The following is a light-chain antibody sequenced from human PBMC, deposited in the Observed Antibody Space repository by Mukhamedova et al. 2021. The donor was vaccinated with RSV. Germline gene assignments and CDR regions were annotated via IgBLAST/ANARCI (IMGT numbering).Light chain of an antibody. CDR3: QSFDSDNHVV. V-gene: IGLV6-57*01. J-gene: IGLJ2*01. CDR2: ENN. Sequence: QWYRQRPGSSPTTIIFENNQRPSGVPDRFSGAIDSSANSASLTISGLQTDDEADYYCQSFDSDNHVVFGGGSRLTVL.